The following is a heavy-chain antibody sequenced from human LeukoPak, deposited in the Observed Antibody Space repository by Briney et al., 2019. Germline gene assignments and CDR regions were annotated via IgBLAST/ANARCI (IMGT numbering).Heavy chain of an antibody. CDR3: SRGYYYGSGTPVWFDP. D-gene: IGHD3-10*01. CDR2: IRSKAYGETT. V-gene: IGHV3-49*04. J-gene: IGHJ5*02. Sequence: PGGALRLSCTASGFTFGDYVMSWVRQAPGKGLEWVGFIRSKAYGETTAYAASVKGRFPLSRNDSKSIAYLQMNILKTEDTAVYYCSRGYYYGSGTPVWFDPWGQGTLVTVSS. CDR1: GFTFGDYV.